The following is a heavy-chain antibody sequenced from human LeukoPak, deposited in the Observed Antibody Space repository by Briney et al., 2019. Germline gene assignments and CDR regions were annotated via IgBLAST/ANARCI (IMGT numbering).Heavy chain of an antibody. V-gene: IGHV3-23*01. CDR2: ISGSGGST. CDR3: ARDEYGGNSIFDY. CDR1: GFTFSSYA. D-gene: IGHD4-23*01. J-gene: IGHJ4*02. Sequence: GGSLRLSCAASGFTFSSYAMSWVRQAPGKGLEWVSAISGSGGSTYYADSVKGRFTISRDNSKNTLYLQMNSLRAEDTAVYYCARDEYGGNSIFDYWGQGTLVTVSS.